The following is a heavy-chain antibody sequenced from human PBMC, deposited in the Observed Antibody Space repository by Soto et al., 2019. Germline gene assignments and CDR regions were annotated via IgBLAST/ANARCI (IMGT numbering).Heavy chain of an antibody. CDR1: GFTFSSYA. V-gene: IGHV3-30-3*01. CDR3: ARGYGSGGSCYSFDC. Sequence: QVQLVESGGGVVQPGRSLRLSCAASGFTFSSYAMHWVRQAPGKGLEWVAVISYDGSNKYYADSVKGRFTISRDNSKKTLDLQMNSLRAEDTAVYYCARGYGSGGSCYSFDCWGQGTLVTVSS. D-gene: IGHD2-15*01. CDR2: ISYDGSNK. J-gene: IGHJ4*02.